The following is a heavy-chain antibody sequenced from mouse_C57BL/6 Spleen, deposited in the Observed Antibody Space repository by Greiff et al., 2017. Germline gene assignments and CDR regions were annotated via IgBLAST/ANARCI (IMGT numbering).Heavy chain of an antibody. Sequence: VQLQQPGAELVKPGASVKMSCKASGYTFTSYWITWVKQRPGQGLEWIGDIYPGSGSTNYNEKFKSKATLTVDTSSSTAYMQLSSLTSEDSAVYYCAREEGRNYYAMDYWGQGTSVTVSS. J-gene: IGHJ4*01. CDR2: IYPGSGST. CDR1: GYTFTSYW. V-gene: IGHV1-55*01. CDR3: AREEGRNYYAMDY.